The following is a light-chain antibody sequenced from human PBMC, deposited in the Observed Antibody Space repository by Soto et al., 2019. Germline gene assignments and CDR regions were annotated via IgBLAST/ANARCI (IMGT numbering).Light chain of an antibody. V-gene: IGKV3-15*01. CDR3: QQYDDWRRT. J-gene: IGKJ1*01. CDR1: QSVSSN. Sequence: EIVMTQSPATLSVSPGERATLSCRASQSVSSNLAWYQQKPGQAPRLLIYGASTRATGIPARFSDGGSGTEFTLTISSLQSEDFAVYYCQQYDDWRRTFGQGTKVEIK. CDR2: GAS.